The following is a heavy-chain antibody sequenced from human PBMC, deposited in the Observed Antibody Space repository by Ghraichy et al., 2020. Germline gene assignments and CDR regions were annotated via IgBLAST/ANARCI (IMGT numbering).Heavy chain of an antibody. CDR1: GGSFSGHY. CDR2: INHSGST. V-gene: IGHV4-34*01. D-gene: IGHD3-10*01. J-gene: IGHJ4*02. Sequence: SENLSLTCAVYGGSFSGHYWSWIRQPPGKGLEWIGEINHSGSTNYNPSLKSRVTISVDTSKNQFSLKLSSVTAADTAVYYCARGSPWIRIRGAPDYWGQGTLVTVSS. CDR3: ARGSPWIRIRGAPDY.